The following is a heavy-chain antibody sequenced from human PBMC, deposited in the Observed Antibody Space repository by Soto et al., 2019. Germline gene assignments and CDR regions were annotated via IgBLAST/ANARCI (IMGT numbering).Heavy chain of an antibody. CDR3: GRGRSGQLVVFY. D-gene: IGHD3-10*01. CDR1: GYTFTGHY. Sequence: ASVKVSCKASGYTFTGHYIHWVRQAPGQGPEWMGEIGPASGDTRYAQKFQGRVTMTRDTSITTVYMELNNLSPDDTAVYYCGRGRSGQLVVFYWGQGTPITVSS. J-gene: IGHJ4*02. V-gene: IGHV1-2*02. CDR2: IGPASGDT.